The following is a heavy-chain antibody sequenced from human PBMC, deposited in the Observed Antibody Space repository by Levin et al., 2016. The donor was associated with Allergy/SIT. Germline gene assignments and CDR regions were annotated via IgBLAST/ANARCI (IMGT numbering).Heavy chain of an antibody. V-gene: IGHV4-31*02. Sequence: RQAPGKGLEWIGYIYYSGSTYYNPSLKSRVTISVDTSKNQFSLKLSSVTAADTAVYYCATYMITFGGVPYWGQGTLVTVSS. CDR3: ATYMITFGGVPY. J-gene: IGHJ4*02. CDR2: IYYSGST. D-gene: IGHD3-16*01.